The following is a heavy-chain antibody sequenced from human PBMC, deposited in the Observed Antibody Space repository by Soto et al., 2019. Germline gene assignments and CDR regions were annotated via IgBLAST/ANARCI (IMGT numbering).Heavy chain of an antibody. J-gene: IGHJ5*02. D-gene: IGHD6-6*01. V-gene: IGHV1-69*13. Sequence: GASVKVSCKASGGTFSSYAISWVRQAPGQGLEWMGGIIPIFGTANYAQKFQGRVTITADESTSTAYMELSSLRSEDTAVYYCARSIADPPWWFDPWGQGTLVTVSS. CDR1: GGTFSSYA. CDR3: ARSIADPPWWFDP. CDR2: IIPIFGTA.